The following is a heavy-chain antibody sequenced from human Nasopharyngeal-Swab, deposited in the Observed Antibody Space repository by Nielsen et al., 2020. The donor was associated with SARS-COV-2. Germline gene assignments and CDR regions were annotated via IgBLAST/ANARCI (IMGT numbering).Heavy chain of an antibody. V-gene: IGHV3-48*04. CDR3: ARAGTDY. D-gene: IGHD1-1*01. CDR1: GFTFSSYS. Sequence: GESLKISCAASGFTFSSYSMNWVRQAPGKGLEWVSYISSSSSTIYYADSVKGRFTISRDNAKNSLYLQMNCLRAEDTAVYYCARAGTDYWGQGTLVTVSS. J-gene: IGHJ4*02. CDR2: ISSSSSTI.